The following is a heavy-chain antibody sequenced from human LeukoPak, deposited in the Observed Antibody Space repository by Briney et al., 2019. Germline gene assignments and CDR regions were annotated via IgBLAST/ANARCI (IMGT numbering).Heavy chain of an antibody. CDR2: IYTSGST. Sequence: PSQTLSLTCTVSGGSISSGSYYWSWIRQPAGKGLEWIGRIYTSGSTNYNPSLKSRVTISVDKSKNQFSLKLSSVTAADTAVYYCARGASSGLFDYWGQGTLVTVSS. CDR3: ARGASSGLFDY. CDR1: GGSISSGSYY. D-gene: IGHD3-22*01. J-gene: IGHJ4*02. V-gene: IGHV4-61*02.